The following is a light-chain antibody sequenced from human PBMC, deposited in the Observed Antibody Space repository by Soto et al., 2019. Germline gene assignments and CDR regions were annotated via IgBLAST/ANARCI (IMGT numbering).Light chain of an antibody. V-gene: IGLV2-23*01. CDR2: EGS. Sequence: QSALTQPASVSGSPGQSITISCTGTSSDVGNYNLVSWYQQHPGKAPKLMIYEGSKRPSGVSNRFSGSKSGNTASLTISGLHAEDEADYYCCSYVGSSTYVFGTGTKLTVL. CDR3: CSYVGSSTYV. J-gene: IGLJ1*01. CDR1: SSDVGNYNL.